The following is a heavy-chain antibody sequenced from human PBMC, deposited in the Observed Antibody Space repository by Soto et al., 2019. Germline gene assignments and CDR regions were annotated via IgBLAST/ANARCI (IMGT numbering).Heavy chain of an antibody. J-gene: IGHJ6*02. CDR2: IVVGSGHT. CDR1: GFTLMSSA. D-gene: IGHD2-2*01. Sequence: SVKVSCKTSGFTLMSSAMQWVRQARGQGLEWIGWIVVGSGHTNYAQKFQERVTITRDMSTSTAYMELSSLRSEDTAVYYCVADSSTSGGYYGMDVRGQGTTLPVSS. CDR3: VADSSTSGGYYGMDV. V-gene: IGHV1-58*02.